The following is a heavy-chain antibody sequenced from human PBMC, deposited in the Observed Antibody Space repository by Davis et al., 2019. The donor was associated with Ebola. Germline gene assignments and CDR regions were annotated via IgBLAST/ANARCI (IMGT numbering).Heavy chain of an antibody. Sequence: GESLKISCAASGLTFNSYSMHWVRQAPGKGLEWVSSISSFSTSIYYADSVKGRFTISRDNAKNSLYLQMNSLRAEDTAVYYCAREGTRSWGYYYGMDVWGQGTTVTVSS. V-gene: IGHV3-21*01. J-gene: IGHJ6*02. CDR1: GLTFNSYS. D-gene: IGHD3-16*01. CDR3: AREGTRSWGYYYGMDV. CDR2: ISSFSTSI.